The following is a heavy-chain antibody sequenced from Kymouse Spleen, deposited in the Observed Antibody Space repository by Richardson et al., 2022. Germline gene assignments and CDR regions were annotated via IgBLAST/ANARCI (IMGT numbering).Heavy chain of an antibody. Sequence: QVQLVESGGGVVQPGRSLRLSCAASGFTFSSYGMHWVRQAPGKGLEWVAVISYDGSNKYYADSVKGRFTISRDNSKNTLYLQMNSLRAEDTAVYYCAKDLRIAVAGTNYYYYGMDVWGQGTTVTVSS. J-gene: IGHJ6*02. V-gene: IGHV3-30*18. CDR1: GFTFSSYG. CDR3: AKDLRIAVAGTNYYYYGMDV. CDR2: ISYDGSNK. D-gene: IGHD6-19*01.